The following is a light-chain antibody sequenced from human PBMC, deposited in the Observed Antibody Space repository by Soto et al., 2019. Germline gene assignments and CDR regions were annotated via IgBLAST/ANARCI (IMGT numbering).Light chain of an antibody. CDR1: QGITTY. CDR2: AAS. Sequence: DIQMTQSPSSLSASIGDRVAITCRASQGITTYLAWYQQKPGKAPKLLSYAASSLQSGVPSRFSGGGSGTDFTLTISSLQPDDFATYYCQQSFTTPWTFGQGTKVEIK. CDR3: QQSFTTPWT. J-gene: IGKJ1*01. V-gene: IGKV1-39*01.